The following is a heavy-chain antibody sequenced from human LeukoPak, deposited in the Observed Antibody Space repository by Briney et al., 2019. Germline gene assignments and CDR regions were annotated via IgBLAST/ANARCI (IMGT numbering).Heavy chain of an antibody. CDR2: ISGSGGST. CDR1: GFTFSSYA. CDR3: AKVSAYGSGSYYLFDY. Sequence: GGSLRLSCAASGFTFSSYAMSWVRQAPGKGLEWVSAISGSGGSTYYADSVKGRFTISRDNSKNTLYLQMNSLRVEDTAVYYCAKVSAYGSGSYYLFDYWGQGTLVTVSS. J-gene: IGHJ4*02. V-gene: IGHV3-23*01. D-gene: IGHD3-10*01.